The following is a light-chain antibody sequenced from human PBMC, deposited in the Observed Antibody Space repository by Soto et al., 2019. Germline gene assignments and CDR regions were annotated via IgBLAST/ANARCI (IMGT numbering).Light chain of an antibody. Sequence: QSVLTQPASVSGSPGQSITISCTGTSSDVGVYNYVSWYQQHPGKVPKLMIYDVSNRPSGVSNRFSGSKSGNTASLTISGLQAEDEADYYCSSYTSSSTPFVFGTG. J-gene: IGLJ1*01. V-gene: IGLV2-14*01. CDR1: SSDVGVYNY. CDR3: SSYTSSSTPFV. CDR2: DVS.